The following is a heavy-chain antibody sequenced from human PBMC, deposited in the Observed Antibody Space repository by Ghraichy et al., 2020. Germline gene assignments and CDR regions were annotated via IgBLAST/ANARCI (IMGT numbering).Heavy chain of an antibody. CDR1: GVSVSATTKY. Sequence: SETLSLTCTVSGVSVSATTKYWGWIRQPPGKGLEWIGNIYHSGATYYNPSLESRVTISVDTSKNQFSLKMTSVTAADTAMYYCGRQSHSLAPIDTWGQGTLVTVSS. J-gene: IGHJ5*02. D-gene: IGHD3-16*01. V-gene: IGHV4-39*01. CDR3: GRQSHSLAPIDT. CDR2: IYHSGAT.